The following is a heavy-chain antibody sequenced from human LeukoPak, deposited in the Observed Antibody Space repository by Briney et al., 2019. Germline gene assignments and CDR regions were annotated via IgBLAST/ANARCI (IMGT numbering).Heavy chain of an antibody. CDR1: GYTFTGYY. D-gene: IGHD2-15*01. CDR2: INPNSGGT. Sequence: ASVKVSCKASGYTFTGYYMHWVRQAPGQGLEWMGWINPNSGGTNYAQKFQGRVTMTRDTSISTAYMELSRLRSDDTAVYYCARDVYGVVVVAAPGVGFDYWGQGTLVTVSS. V-gene: IGHV1-2*02. CDR3: ARDVYGVVVVAAPGVGFDY. J-gene: IGHJ4*02.